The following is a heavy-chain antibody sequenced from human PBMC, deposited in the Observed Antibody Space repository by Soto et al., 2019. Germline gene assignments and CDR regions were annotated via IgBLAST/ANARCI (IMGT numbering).Heavy chain of an antibody. J-gene: IGHJ5*02. CDR2: IGTSGGGT. Sequence: EVQLLESGGGLVQPGGSLRLSCAASGFIFSNYDMSWVRLAPGKGLEWVSVIGTSGGGTYYADSVKGRFTISRDNSKTAVYLEMNDLRLDDTATYYCVSPHSESSNAFDLWGQGTLVTVSS. CDR1: GFIFSNYD. CDR3: VSPHSESSNAFDL. D-gene: IGHD3-10*01. V-gene: IGHV3-23*01.